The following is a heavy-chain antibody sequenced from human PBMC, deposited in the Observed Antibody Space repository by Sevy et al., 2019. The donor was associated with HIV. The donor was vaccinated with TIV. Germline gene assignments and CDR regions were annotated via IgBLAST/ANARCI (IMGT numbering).Heavy chain of an antibody. D-gene: IGHD3-22*01. CDR3: ARASPGYYDTSGPPYYFDY. Sequence: GESLKISCKGSGYSFTSYWIGWVRQMPGKGLEWMGVIYPGDSDTRYSPSFQGQVTISADKSFSTAYLQWSSLKASDTAMHYCARASPGYYDTSGPPYYFDYWGQGTLVTVSS. CDR1: GYSFTSYW. J-gene: IGHJ4*02. V-gene: IGHV5-51*01. CDR2: IYPGDSDT.